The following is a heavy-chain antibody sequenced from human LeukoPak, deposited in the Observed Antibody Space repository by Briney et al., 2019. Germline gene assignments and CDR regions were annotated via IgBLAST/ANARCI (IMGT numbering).Heavy chain of an antibody. V-gene: IGHV1-8*01. J-gene: IGHJ4*02. CDR1: GYTFTSYD. CDR2: MNPNSGNT. CDR3: ARTTAGGSYSDY. Sequence: ASVKVSCKASGYTFTSYDINWVRQAPGQGLEWMGWMNPNSGNTGYAQKFQGRVTMTRNTSISTAYMELSSLRSEDTAVYYCARTTAGGSYSDYWGQGTLVTVSS. D-gene: IGHD1-1*01.